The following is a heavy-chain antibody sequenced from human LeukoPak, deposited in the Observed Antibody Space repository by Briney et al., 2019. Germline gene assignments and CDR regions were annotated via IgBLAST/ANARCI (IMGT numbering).Heavy chain of an antibody. V-gene: IGHV3-7*01. Sequence: GGSLRLSCAASGFTFSSYWMSWARQAPGKGLEWVANIKQDGSEKYYVDSVKGRFTISRDNAKNSLYLQMNSLRAEDTAVYYCARDGSYYYGSGRFDPWGQGTLVTVSS. CDR3: ARDGSYYYGSGRFDP. CDR2: IKQDGSEK. J-gene: IGHJ5*02. CDR1: GFTFSSYW. D-gene: IGHD3-10*01.